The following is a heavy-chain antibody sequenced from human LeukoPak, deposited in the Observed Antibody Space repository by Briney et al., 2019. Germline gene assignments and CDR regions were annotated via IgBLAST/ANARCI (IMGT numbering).Heavy chain of an antibody. CDR1: GGSISSGDYY. V-gene: IGHV4-30-4*01. D-gene: IGHD2-2*01. CDR3: ATRIVVVPAGYFDY. CDR2: MYYSGST. Sequence: SETLSLTCTVSGGSISSGDYYWSWIRQPPGKGLEWIAYMYYSGSTYYNPSLKSRVTISVDTSKNQFSLKLSSVTAADTAVYYCATRIVVVPAGYFDYWGQGTLVTVSS. J-gene: IGHJ4*02.